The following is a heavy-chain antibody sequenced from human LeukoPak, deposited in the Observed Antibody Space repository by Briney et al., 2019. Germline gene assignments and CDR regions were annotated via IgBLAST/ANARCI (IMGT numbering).Heavy chain of an antibody. J-gene: IGHJ4*02. V-gene: IGHV3-53*01. CDR3: AKDKQYQLPQQLDY. Sequence: GGFRRLSCAASGLSVGSDYMSWVRQAPGKGLEWVSVIYSGGSTYYADSVKGRFTISRDNSKNTLYLQMNSLRAEDTAVYYCAKDKQYQLPQQLDYWGQGTLVTVSS. CDR1: GLSVGSDY. D-gene: IGHD2-2*01. CDR2: IYSGGST.